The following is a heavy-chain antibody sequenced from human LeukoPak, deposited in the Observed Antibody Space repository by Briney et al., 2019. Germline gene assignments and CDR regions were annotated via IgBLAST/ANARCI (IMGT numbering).Heavy chain of an antibody. CDR1: GGSISSYY. D-gene: IGHD5-18*01. CDR3: ARIQYGYGPFDY. CDR2: IYYSGST. V-gene: IGHV4-59*01. Sequence: PSETLSLTCTVSGGSISSYYWNWIRQPPGKGLEWIGYIYYSGSTNYNPSLKSRVTISVDTSKNQFSLNLSSVTAADTAVYYCARIQYGYGPFDYWGQGTLVTVSS. J-gene: IGHJ4*02.